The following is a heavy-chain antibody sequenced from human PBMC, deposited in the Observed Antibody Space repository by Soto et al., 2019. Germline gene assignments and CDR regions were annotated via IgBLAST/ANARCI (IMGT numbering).Heavy chain of an antibody. V-gene: IGHV3-74*01. Sequence: GGSLRLSCAVSGSTFSNDWMHWVRQAPGKGLVWVSHIDSDGSSTNYADFVKGRFTIARDNAKNTVYLQMNSLRAEDTAVYYCARDRSYSLDVWGQGTTVTVSS. CDR2: IDSDGSST. J-gene: IGHJ6*02. CDR3: ARDRSYSLDV. CDR1: GSTFSNDW.